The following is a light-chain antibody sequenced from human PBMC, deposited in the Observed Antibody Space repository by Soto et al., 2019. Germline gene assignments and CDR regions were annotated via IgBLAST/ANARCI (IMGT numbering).Light chain of an antibody. CDR1: QGISSY. J-gene: IGKJ3*01. Sequence: IQLTQSPSSLSASVGDRVTITCRASQGISSYLAWYQQKPGKAPKLLIYAASTLQSGVPSRFSGSGSGTDFTLTISRLQPEDFATYYCQQLTTFGPGTKVDIK. CDR2: AAS. V-gene: IGKV1-9*01. CDR3: QQLTT.